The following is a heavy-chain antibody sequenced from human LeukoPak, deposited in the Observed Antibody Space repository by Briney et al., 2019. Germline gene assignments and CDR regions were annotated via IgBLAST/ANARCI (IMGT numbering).Heavy chain of an antibody. CDR1: GFTFSGYW. V-gene: IGHV3-7*01. D-gene: IGHD1-1*01. CDR3: ARDTRGYFDY. Sequence: GGSLRLSRAASGFTFSGYWMSWVRQAPGKGLEWVANIKQDGSEKYYVDSMKGRFTISRDNAKNSLYLQMNSLRAEDTAVYYCARDTRGYFDYWGQGTLVTVSS. CDR2: IKQDGSEK. J-gene: IGHJ4*02.